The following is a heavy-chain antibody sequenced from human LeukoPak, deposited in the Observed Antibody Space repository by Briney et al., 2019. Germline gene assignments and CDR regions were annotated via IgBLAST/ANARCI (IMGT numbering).Heavy chain of an antibody. J-gene: IGHJ4*02. CDR3: ARSTGWYPDY. Sequence: SGGSLRLSCAASGFTFSTYWMSWVRQAPGKGLEWVANMKQDGSEINYLDSVKGRFTIFRDNAKNSLYLQMNSLRVEDTALYYCARSTGWYPDYWGQGTLVTVSS. D-gene: IGHD6-19*01. V-gene: IGHV3-7*03. CDR2: MKQDGSEI. CDR1: GFTFSTYW.